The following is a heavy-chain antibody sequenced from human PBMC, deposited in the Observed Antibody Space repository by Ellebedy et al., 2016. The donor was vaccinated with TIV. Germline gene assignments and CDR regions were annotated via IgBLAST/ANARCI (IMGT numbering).Heavy chain of an antibody. CDR3: TTRPPPYCDCPLDY. J-gene: IGHJ4*02. CDR2: IKSKTNGGTT. V-gene: IGHV3-15*01. CDR1: GFTFSSYA. D-gene: IGHD4-17*01. Sequence: PGGSLRLSCAASGFTFSSYAMSWVRQAPGKGLEWVGRIKSKTNGGTTDYAAPVKGRFTISRDDSKNTAYLYMNSLKIEDTAVYYCTTRPPPYCDCPLDYWGQGTLVTVSS.